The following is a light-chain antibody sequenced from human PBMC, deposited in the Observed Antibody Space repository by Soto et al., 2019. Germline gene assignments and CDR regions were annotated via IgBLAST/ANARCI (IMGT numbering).Light chain of an antibody. V-gene: IGKV1-5*01. CDR1: QSISSR. Sequence: DIQMTQSPSTLSASVGDRVTITCRASQSISSRLAWYQQQPGKAPKLLIYDACSLESGVPSRFSRSGSGTEFAPAIRTLLPDGFATYCCEQYNILPTFGQGTKVEIK. J-gene: IGKJ1*01. CDR2: DAC. CDR3: EQYNILPT.